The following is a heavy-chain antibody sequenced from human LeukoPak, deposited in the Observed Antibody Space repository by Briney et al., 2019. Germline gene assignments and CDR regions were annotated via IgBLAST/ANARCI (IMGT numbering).Heavy chain of an antibody. CDR1: GFTFSSYG. CDR2: ILYDGSNK. Sequence: GGSLRLSCAASGFTFSSYGIHWVRQAPGKGLEWVAFILYDGSNKFYADSVRGRFTIYRDNSKNTLYLQMNSLRSEDTAVYYCARPYCSGGSCYSGHFEYWGQGTLVTVSS. CDR3: ARPYCSGGSCYSGHFEY. D-gene: IGHD2-15*01. J-gene: IGHJ4*02. V-gene: IGHV3-30*02.